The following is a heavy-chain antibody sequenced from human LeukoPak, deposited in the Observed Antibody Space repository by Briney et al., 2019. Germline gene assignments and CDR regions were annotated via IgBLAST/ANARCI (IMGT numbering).Heavy chain of an antibody. J-gene: IGHJ3*02. V-gene: IGHV3-48*04. D-gene: IGHD3-10*01. Sequence: EGSLRLSCAASGFTFSTYWMNWVRQAPGKGLEWVSYISSSSSTIYYADSVKGRFTISRDNAKNSLYLQMNSLRAEDTAVYYCARDVLSHYGSGSYVAFDIWGQGTMVTVSS. CDR2: ISSSSSTI. CDR3: ARDVLSHYGSGSYVAFDI. CDR1: GFTFSTYW.